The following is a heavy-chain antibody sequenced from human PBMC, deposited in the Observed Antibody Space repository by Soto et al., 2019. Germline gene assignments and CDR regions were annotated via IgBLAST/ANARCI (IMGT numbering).Heavy chain of an antibody. CDR1: GGSISSYY. J-gene: IGHJ4*02. D-gene: IGHD6-6*01. CDR2: IYYSGST. Sequence: SETLSLTCTVSGGSISSYYWSWIRQPPGKGLEWIGYIYYSGSTNYNPSLRSRVTISVDTSKNQFSLKLSSVTAADTAVYYCARVSSSSFFDYWGQGTPVTVSS. CDR3: ARVSSSSFFDY. V-gene: IGHV4-59*01.